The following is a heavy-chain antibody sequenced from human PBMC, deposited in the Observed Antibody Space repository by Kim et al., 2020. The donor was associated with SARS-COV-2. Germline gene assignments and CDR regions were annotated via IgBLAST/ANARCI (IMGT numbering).Heavy chain of an antibody. V-gene: IGHV7-4-1*02. D-gene: IGHD6-6*01. CDR3: ARRGKTARPPYYFDY. CDR2: INTSTGNP. Sequence: ASVKVSCKASGYTFTTYALNWVRQAPGQGLEWMGWINTSTGNPTYAQGFTGRFVFSLDTSVSTAYLQISSLKAEDTAVFYCARRGKTARPPYYFDYWGQGTLLTVSS. J-gene: IGHJ4*02. CDR1: GYTFTTYA.